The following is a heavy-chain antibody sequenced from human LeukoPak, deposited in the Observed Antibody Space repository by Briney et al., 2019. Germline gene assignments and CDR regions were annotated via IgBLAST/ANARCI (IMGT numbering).Heavy chain of an antibody. D-gene: IGHD1-26*01. V-gene: IGHV4-34*01. CDR2: INHSGST. Sequence: SETLSLTCAVYGGSFSGYYWSWIRQPPGKGLEWIGEINHSGSTNYNPSLKSRVTISVDTSKDQFSLKLSSVTAADTAVYYCARRSGSYYVRRNWFDPWGQGTLVTVSS. J-gene: IGHJ5*02. CDR1: GGSFSGYY. CDR3: ARRSGSYYVRRNWFDP.